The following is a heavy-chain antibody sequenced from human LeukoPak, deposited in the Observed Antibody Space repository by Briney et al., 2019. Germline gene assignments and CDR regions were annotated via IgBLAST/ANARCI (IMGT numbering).Heavy chain of an antibody. CDR1: GYTFTDDY. CDR3: ARDVPYDYVWGTLNY. CDR2: INVNSGGT. J-gene: IGHJ4*02. D-gene: IGHD3-16*01. Sequence: GASLKVSCKASGYTFTDDYIHWVRQAPGQGLEWMGWINVNSGGTNYAQKFQGRVTMTRDTSISTAYMELSRLTSDDTAVYYCARDVPYDYVWGTLNYWGQGTLVTVSS. V-gene: IGHV1-2*02.